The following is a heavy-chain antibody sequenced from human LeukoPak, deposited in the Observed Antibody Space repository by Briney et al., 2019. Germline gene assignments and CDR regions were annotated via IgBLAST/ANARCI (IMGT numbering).Heavy chain of an antibody. CDR3: ARGSLDYGDYDYYYYYMDV. CDR2: INHSGST. Sequence: SETLSLTCAVYGGSFSGYYWSWIRQPPGKGLEWIGEINHSGSTNYNPSLKSRVTISVDTSKNQFSLKLSSVTAADTAVYYCARGSLDYGDYDYYYYYMDVWGKGTTVTVSS. D-gene: IGHD4-17*01. J-gene: IGHJ6*03. V-gene: IGHV4-34*01. CDR1: GGSFSGYY.